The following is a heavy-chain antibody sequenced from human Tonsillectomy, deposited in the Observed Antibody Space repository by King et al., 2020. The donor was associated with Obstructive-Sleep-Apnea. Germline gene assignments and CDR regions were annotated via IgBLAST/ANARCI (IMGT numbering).Heavy chain of an antibody. CDR1: GGSFSDYY. V-gene: IGHV4-34*01. CDR2: INHSGST. Sequence: VQLQQWGAGLLKPSETLSLTCAVFGGSFSDYYWSWIRQPPGEGLEWIGEINHSGSTNYNASLKSRVTISVDTSKNQFSLKLNSVTAADTAVYYCARGSGAAAVNWFDPWAQGTLVTVSS. J-gene: IGHJ5*02. CDR3: ARGSGAAAVNWFDP. D-gene: IGHD6-13*01.